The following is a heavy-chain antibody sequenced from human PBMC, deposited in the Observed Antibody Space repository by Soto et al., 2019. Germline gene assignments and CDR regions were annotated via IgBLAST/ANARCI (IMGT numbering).Heavy chain of an antibody. D-gene: IGHD3-22*01. CDR1: GFTFSNAW. CDR3: TTDAYYDTSGYWF. Sequence: GSLRLSCAASGFTFSNAWMTWVRQAPGQGLVWVGRIKSKTDGGTADYAAPVRGRFTISRDDSKDTLYLQMSSLKTEDTAVYYCTTDAYYDTSGYWFWGQGTPVTVSS. V-gene: IGHV3-15*01. CDR2: IKSKTDGGTA. J-gene: IGHJ4*02.